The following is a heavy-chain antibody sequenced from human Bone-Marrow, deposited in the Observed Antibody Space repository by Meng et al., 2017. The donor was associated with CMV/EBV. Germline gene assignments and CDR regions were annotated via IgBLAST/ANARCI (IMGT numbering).Heavy chain of an antibody. CDR2: ISSSSSYI. J-gene: IGHJ6*02. CDR1: GFTFSSYS. Sequence: GGSLRLSCAASGFTFSSYSMNWVRQAPGKGLEWVSSISSSSSYIYYADSVKGRFTISRDNAKNSLYLQMSSLRAEDTAVYYCADSNRGLYYYGMDVWGQGTTVTVSS. V-gene: IGHV3-21*01. D-gene: IGHD2/OR15-2a*01. CDR3: ADSNRGLYYYGMDV.